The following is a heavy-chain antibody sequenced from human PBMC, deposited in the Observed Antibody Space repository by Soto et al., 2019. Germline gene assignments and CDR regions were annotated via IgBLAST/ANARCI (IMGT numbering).Heavy chain of an antibody. CDR3: AREPGYSYGLGYYYYYGMDV. J-gene: IGHJ6*02. V-gene: IGHV4-39*07. Sequence: SETLSLTCTVSGGSISSSGYYWGWIRQPPGKGLEWIGTIFYSGSTYYNPSLKSRVTISVDMSKNQFSLKLSSVTAADTAVYYCAREPGYSYGLGYYYYYGMDVWGQGTTVTVSS. CDR2: IFYSGST. D-gene: IGHD5-18*01. CDR1: GGSISSSGYY.